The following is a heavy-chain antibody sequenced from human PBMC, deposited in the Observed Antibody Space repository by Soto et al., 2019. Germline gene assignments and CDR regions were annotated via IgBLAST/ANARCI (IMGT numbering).Heavy chain of an antibody. J-gene: IGHJ3*02. CDR2: ISGSSSTT. Sequence: PGGSLRLSCTASGFTFSSDAMSWVRQAPGKGLEWVSAISGSSSTTYYADSVKGRFTISRDNSRSTVYLQMNSLEVEDTAVYFYARVGDAFDIWGKGTIVTVSS. D-gene: IGHD3-16*01. CDR3: ARVGDAFDI. V-gene: IGHV3-23*01. CDR1: GFTFSSDA.